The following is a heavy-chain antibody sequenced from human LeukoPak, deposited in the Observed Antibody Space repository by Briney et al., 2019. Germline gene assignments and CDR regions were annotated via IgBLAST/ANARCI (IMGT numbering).Heavy chain of an antibody. Sequence: GASVKVSCKASGYTFTTAGIGWVRQAPGQVLEWMGWISTYHGSTNYAQIFQDRVTLTTDTSTSTAYMELRSLRSDDTAVYYCARVGSGISYPTNYYYMDVWGKGTTATISS. CDR3: ARVGSGISYPTNYYYMDV. V-gene: IGHV1-18*01. CDR2: ISTYHGST. J-gene: IGHJ6*03. CDR1: GYTFTTAG. D-gene: IGHD3-10*01.